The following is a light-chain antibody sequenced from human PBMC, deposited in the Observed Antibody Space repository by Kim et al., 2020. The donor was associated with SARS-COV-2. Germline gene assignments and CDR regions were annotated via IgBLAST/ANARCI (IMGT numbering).Light chain of an antibody. V-gene: IGLV3-19*01. Sequence: SSELTQDPAVSVALGQTVRITCQGDSLRYYFASWYQQKPGQVPVAVIHGQNNRPSGIPDRFSGSYSGITASLIITGAQAEDEADYFCSSPDNSGNHVFGTGTKVTVL. CDR1: SLRYYF. J-gene: IGLJ1*01. CDR3: SSPDNSGNHV. CDR2: GQN.